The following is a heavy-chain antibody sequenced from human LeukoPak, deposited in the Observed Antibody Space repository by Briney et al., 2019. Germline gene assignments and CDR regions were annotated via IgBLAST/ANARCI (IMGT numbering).Heavy chain of an antibody. J-gene: IGHJ5*02. CDR1: GGTFSSYA. V-gene: IGHV1-69*01. D-gene: IGHD3-10*01. Sequence: SVKVSCKASGGTFSSYAISWVRQAPGQGLEWMGGIIPIFGTANYAQKFQGRVTITADESTSTAYMELSSLRSEDTAVYYCARSSGVRGVRVYWFDPWGQGTLVTVSS. CDR3: ARSSGVRGVRVYWFDP. CDR2: IIPIFGTA.